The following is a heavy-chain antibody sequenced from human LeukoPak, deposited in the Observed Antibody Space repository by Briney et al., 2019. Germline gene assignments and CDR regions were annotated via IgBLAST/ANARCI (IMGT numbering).Heavy chain of an antibody. CDR3: ARDLSPTLLVVVADPWFDP. V-gene: IGHV4-34*01. D-gene: IGHD2-15*01. Sequence: SETLSLTCAVYGGSFSGYYWSWIRQPPGKGLEWIGEINHSGSTNYNPSLKSRVTISVDTSKNQFSLKLSSVTAADTAVYYCARDLSPTLLVVVADPWFDPWGQGTLVTVSS. J-gene: IGHJ5*02. CDR1: GGSFSGYY. CDR2: INHSGST.